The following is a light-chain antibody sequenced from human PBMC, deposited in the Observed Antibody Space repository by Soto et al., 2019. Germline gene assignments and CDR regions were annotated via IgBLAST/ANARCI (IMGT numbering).Light chain of an antibody. CDR1: QGISSW. Sequence: DIQMTQSPSSVSASVGDSVTITCRASQGISSWLVWYQQKPGKAPKLLIYGASSLQSGVPSRFSGSGYGTDFTLTITSLQPEDFASYYCQQANSFPWTFGQGTKVEIK. CDR3: QQANSFPWT. J-gene: IGKJ1*01. V-gene: IGKV1-12*01. CDR2: GAS.